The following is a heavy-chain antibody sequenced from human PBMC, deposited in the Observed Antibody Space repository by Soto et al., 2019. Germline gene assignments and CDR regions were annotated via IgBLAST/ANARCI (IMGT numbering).Heavy chain of an antibody. Sequence: QVQLQESGPGLVKPSGTLSLTCAVSGGSISSSNWWSWVRQPPGKGLEWIGEIYHSGSTNYNPSLKSRVTRSVDKSKNQFSLKLSSVTAADTAVYYCARGHLYYYDSSGCDFDYWGQGTLVTVSS. V-gene: IGHV4-4*02. CDR2: IYHSGST. CDR3: ARGHLYYYDSSGCDFDY. CDR1: GGSISSSNW. D-gene: IGHD3-22*01. J-gene: IGHJ4*02.